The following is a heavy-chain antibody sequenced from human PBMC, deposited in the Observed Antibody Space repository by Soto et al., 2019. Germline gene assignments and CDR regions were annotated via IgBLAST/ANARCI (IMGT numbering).Heavy chain of an antibody. Sequence: SETLSLTCTVSGGSISSGDYYWSWIRQPPGKGLEWIGYIYYSGSTYYNPSLKSRVTISVDTSKNQFSLKLGSVTAADTAVYYCARDPLGSGWKSYYYYGMDVWGQGTTVTVSS. CDR1: GGSISSGDYY. CDR3: ARDPLGSGWKSYYYYGMDV. CDR2: IYYSGST. J-gene: IGHJ6*02. D-gene: IGHD6-19*01. V-gene: IGHV4-30-4*01.